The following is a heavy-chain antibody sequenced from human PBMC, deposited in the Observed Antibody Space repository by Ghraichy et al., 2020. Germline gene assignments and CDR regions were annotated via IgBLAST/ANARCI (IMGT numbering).Heavy chain of an antibody. D-gene: IGHD3-22*01. CDR3: AKDYYDSSGYYWFDS. CDR1: GFTFSNYG. V-gene: IGHV3-30*18. J-gene: IGHJ5*01. CDR2: ILHDGSNK. Sequence: GGSLRLSCAASGFTFSNYGMHWVRQAPGKGLEWVAVILHDGSNKYYADSVKGRFTISRDNSKNTLYLQMNSLRVEDTAVYYCAKDYYDSSGYYWFDSWGQGTLVTVSS.